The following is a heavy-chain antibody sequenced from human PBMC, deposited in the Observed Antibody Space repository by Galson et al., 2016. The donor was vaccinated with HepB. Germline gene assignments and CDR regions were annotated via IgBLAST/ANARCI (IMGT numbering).Heavy chain of an antibody. D-gene: IGHD2-8*02. V-gene: IGHV3-7*03. J-gene: IGHJ4*02. Sequence: SLRLSCAASGFSFSGYWMSWVRQAPGKGLEWVANIKHDGSVETYVDSVKGRFTVSRDNAKNSLYLQMNSLRADDTAVYYCARETWGYWVYWGQGTLVTVSS. CDR1: GFSFSGYW. CDR2: IKHDGSVE. CDR3: ARETWGYWVY.